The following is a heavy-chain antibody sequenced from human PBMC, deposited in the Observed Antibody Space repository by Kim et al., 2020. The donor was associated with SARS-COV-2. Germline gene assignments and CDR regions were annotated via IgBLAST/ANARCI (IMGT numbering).Heavy chain of an antibody. V-gene: IGHV3-64D*06. CDR1: GFTFSSYA. D-gene: IGHD2-2*01. J-gene: IGHJ3*02. CDR3: VKDPTPVDCSSTSCSRENHDAFDI. CDR2: ISSNGGST. Sequence: GGSLRLSCSASGFTFSSYAMHWVRQAPGKGLEYVSAISSNGGSTYYADSVKGRFTISRDNSKNTLYLQMSSLRAEDTAVYYCVKDPTPVDCSSTSCSRENHDAFDIWGQGTMVTVSS.